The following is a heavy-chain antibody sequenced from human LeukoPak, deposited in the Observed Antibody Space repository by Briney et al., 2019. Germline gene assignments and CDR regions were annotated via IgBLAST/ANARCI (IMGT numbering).Heavy chain of an antibody. Sequence: ASVKVSCKASGYTFIGYYMHWVRQAPGQGLEWMGWINPNNDVTNYAQTFQGRVTVTRDTSITTVYMQLNSLTSDDTALYYCARSPWYDGSSLDCWGQGTLVTVSS. CDR1: GYTFIGYY. CDR2: INPNNDVT. CDR3: ARSPWYDGSSLDC. J-gene: IGHJ4*02. D-gene: IGHD3-16*01. V-gene: IGHV1-2*02.